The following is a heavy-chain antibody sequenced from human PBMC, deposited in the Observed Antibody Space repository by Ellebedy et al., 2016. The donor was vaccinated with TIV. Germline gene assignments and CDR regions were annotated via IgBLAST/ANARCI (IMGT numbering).Heavy chain of an antibody. D-gene: IGHD1-1*01. Sequence: GESLKISCAASGFSLSPFSAYWMHWIRQAPGKGLEWLSYINYDGSAILYADSVRGRFTISRDNAKNSLYLEINNLRADDTAVYYCARDVTGIRGFGYWGQGTLVTVS. CDR1: GFSLSPFSAYW. CDR3: ARDVTGIRGFGY. V-gene: IGHV3-11*01. J-gene: IGHJ4*02. CDR2: INYDGSAI.